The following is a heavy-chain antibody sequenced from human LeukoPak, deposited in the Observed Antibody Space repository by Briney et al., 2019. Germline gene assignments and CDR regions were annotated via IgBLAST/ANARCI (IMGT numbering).Heavy chain of an antibody. CDR2: INPNSGGT. J-gene: IGHJ4*02. V-gene: IGHV1-2*06. CDR3: ARGTHPYKY. D-gene: IGHD5-24*01. CDR1: GYTFTGYY. Sequence: ASVKVSCKASGYTFTGYYMHWVRQAPGQGLEWMGRINPNSGGTSYAQKFQGRVTMTRDTSTSTVYMELSSLRSEDTAVYYCARGTHPYKYWGQGTLVTVSS.